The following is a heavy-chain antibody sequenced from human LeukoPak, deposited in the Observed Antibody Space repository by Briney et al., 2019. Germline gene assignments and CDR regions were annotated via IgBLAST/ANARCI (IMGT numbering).Heavy chain of an antibody. CDR1: GYTFTGYY. Sequence: ASVKVSCKASGYTFTGYYMHWVRQAPGQGLEWMGWISAYNGNTDYAQNFHGRVTMTTDTSTSTVFMELRSLRPDDTAVYYCARATSARQYFGESSFDPWGQGTLVTVSS. D-gene: IGHD3-10*01. J-gene: IGHJ5*02. CDR2: ISAYNGNT. CDR3: ARATSARQYFGESSFDP. V-gene: IGHV1-18*04.